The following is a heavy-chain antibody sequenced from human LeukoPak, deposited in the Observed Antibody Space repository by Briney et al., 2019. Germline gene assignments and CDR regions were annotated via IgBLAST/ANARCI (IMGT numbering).Heavy chain of an antibody. Sequence: ASVKVSCKASGGTFSSYAISWVRQAPGQGLEWMGRINPNSGGTNYAQKFQGRVTMTRDTSLSTAYMELSRLRSDDTAVYYCVRSQGIAAAGLDYWGQGTLVTVSS. D-gene: IGHD6-13*01. J-gene: IGHJ4*02. CDR2: INPNSGGT. V-gene: IGHV1-2*06. CDR1: GGTFSSYA. CDR3: VRSQGIAAAGLDY.